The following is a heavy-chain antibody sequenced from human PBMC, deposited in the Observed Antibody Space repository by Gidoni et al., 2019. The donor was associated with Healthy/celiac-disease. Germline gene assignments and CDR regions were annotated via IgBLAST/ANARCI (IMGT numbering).Heavy chain of an antibody. CDR3: ARPTNIAAAGAGAFDI. D-gene: IGHD6-13*01. CDR2: MNPNSGNT. V-gene: IGHV1-8*01. J-gene: IGHJ3*02. CDR1: GYTFTSYD. Sequence: QVQLVQSGAEVKKPGASVKVSCKASGYTFTSYDINWVRQATGQGLEWMGWMNPNSGNTGYAQKFQGRVTMTRNTSISTAYMELSSLRSEDTAVYYCARPTNIAAAGAGAFDIWGQGTMVTVSS.